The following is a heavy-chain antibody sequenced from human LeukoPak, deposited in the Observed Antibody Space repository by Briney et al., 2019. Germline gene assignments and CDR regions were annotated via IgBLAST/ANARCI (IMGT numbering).Heavy chain of an antibody. D-gene: IGHD6-19*01. Sequence: SGTLSLTCTISGGSIISISYYWGWIRQPPGKGLAWIGSIYYTGSTYYNPSLKSRVTVSVDTSKNQFSLNLRSVTAADTAVYYCASLAVAGLSEGYWGQGTLVIVSS. J-gene: IGHJ4*02. V-gene: IGHV4-39*01. CDR1: GGSIISISYY. CDR3: ASLAVAGLSEGY. CDR2: IYYTGST.